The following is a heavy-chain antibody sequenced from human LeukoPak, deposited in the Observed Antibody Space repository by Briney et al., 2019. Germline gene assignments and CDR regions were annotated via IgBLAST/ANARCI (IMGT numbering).Heavy chain of an antibody. V-gene: IGHV3-7*01. D-gene: IGHD6-6*01. Sequence: GGSLRLSCATSGFTFSDYLMAWVRQAPGKGLEWVANIKEDGSEKYYVGSVKGTFTISRDNARKSLYLQMNSLRVDDTAMYYCARDGSSRPSEYWGQGILVTVSS. CDR2: IKEDGSEK. CDR3: ARDGSSRPSEY. CDR1: GFTFSDYL. J-gene: IGHJ4*02.